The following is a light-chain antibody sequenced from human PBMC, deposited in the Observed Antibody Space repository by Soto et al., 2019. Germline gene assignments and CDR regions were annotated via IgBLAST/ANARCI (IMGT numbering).Light chain of an antibody. V-gene: IGKV1-5*01. CDR2: DAS. J-gene: IGKJ3*01. CDR1: QSISSW. CDR3: QQRWGT. Sequence: DIQMTQSPSTLSASVGDRVTITCRASQSISSWLAWYQQKPGKAPNLLIYDASSLEGGVPSRFSGSGSGTEFTLTISSLQPDDFATYYCQQRWGTFGPGTKVDIK.